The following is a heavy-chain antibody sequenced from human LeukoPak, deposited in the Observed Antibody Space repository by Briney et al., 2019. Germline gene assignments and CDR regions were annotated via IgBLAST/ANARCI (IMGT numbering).Heavy chain of an antibody. CDR2: IYSGGST. J-gene: IGHJ4*02. V-gene: IGHV3-53*01. D-gene: IGHD3-22*01. CDR1: GFPFSSYG. CDR3: ARVDSSGFQFVH. Sequence: GRSLRLSCAASGFPFSSYGMHWVRQAPGKGLEWVSMIYSGGSTFSADSVKGRFTISRDNSKNTLYLQMNTLRAEDTAVYYCARVDSSGFQFVHWGQGSLVTVSS.